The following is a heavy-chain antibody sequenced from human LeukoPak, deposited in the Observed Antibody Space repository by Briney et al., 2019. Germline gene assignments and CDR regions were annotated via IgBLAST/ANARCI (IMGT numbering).Heavy chain of an antibody. Sequence: PGGSLTLSCAASGFTFSIYGMHWVRQAPGKGLEWVSYINSGSSTIYYADSVKGRFTISRDNARTSLHLQMSSLRAEDTAVYYCARAWYYDIWSGYSAPLDYWGQGTLVTVSS. V-gene: IGHV3-48*01. D-gene: IGHD3-3*01. CDR1: GFTFSIYG. CDR2: INSGSSTI. J-gene: IGHJ4*02. CDR3: ARAWYYDIWSGYSAPLDY.